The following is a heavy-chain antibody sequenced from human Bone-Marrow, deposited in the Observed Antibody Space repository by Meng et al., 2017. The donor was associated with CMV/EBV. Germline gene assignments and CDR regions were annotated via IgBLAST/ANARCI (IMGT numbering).Heavy chain of an antibody. CDR1: GFSFSRYV. CDR3: ARDLWSHLTSGSYFYNGMDV. V-gene: IGHV3-30*04. Sequence: GGSLRLSCAASGFSFSRYVIHWVRQAPGKGLEWLAVISYDGRNKYYGDSVKGRITISRDNSKNTVYLQMNSLRTEDTAVYYCARDLWSHLTSGSYFYNGMDVWGQGTTVTVYS. D-gene: IGHD1-26*01. CDR2: ISYDGRNK. J-gene: IGHJ6*01.